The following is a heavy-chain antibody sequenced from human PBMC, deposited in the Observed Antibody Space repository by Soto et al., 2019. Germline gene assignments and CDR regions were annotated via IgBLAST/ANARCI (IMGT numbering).Heavy chain of an antibody. CDR1: GFTFSSYW. D-gene: IGHD6-13*01. CDR3: ARAAYSSSWYADF. J-gene: IGHJ4*02. Sequence: EMQLVESGGGLVQPGESLRLSCAASGFTFSSYWMHWVRQSPEKGLVWVSHINTDGSNSNYADSVKGRFTISRDNAKNTLDPQMDGLEAEDTARYYCARAAYSSSWYADFWGQGTLVTVSS. V-gene: IGHV3-74*02. CDR2: INTDGSNS.